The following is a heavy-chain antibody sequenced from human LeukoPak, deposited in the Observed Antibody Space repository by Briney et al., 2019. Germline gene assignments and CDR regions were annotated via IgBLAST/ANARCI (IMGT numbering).Heavy chain of an antibody. V-gene: IGHV3-23*01. J-gene: IGHJ4*02. Sequence: AGGSLRLSCAASGFTFNIYGMSWVRQAPGKGLEWVSGINDSGGKTYYADSVKGRFTISRDNSKNTISLQMKSLRVDDTAVYYCAKRVQYSSSSGGYFDYWGQGTLVTVSS. CDR3: AKRVQYSSSSGGYFDY. D-gene: IGHD6-6*01. CDR2: INDSGGKT. CDR1: GFTFNIYG.